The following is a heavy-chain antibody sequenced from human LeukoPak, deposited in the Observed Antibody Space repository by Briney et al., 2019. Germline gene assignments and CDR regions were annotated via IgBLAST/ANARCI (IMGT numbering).Heavy chain of an antibody. V-gene: IGHV3-15*01. J-gene: IGHJ6*04. CDR1: GFTFSNAW. Sequence: GGSLRLSCAASGFTFSNAWMSWVRQAPGKGLEWVGRIKSKSDGGTTDYAARGKGRFTIERDDSKHTLYLQINSLKTQDTAVYYCTTGLRLCGSGSYEVYYYGMDVWGKGTTVTVSS. CDR3: TTGLRLCGSGSYEVYYYGMDV. CDR2: IKSKSDGGTT. D-gene: IGHD3-10*01.